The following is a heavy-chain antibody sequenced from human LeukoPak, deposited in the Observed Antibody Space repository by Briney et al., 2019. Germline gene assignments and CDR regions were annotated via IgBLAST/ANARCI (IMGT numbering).Heavy chain of an antibody. CDR2: ISAYNGNT. CDR1: GYTLRSYG. Sequence: ASVKVSCKASGYTLRSYGITWVRQAPGQGLEWMGWISAYNGNTKYPQKLQGRVTMTTDTSTSTAYMELRGLRSDDTAVYYCARGPIIDIVIVPAADDYYYMDVWGKGTTVTVSS. D-gene: IGHD2-2*01. J-gene: IGHJ6*03. CDR3: ARGPIIDIVIVPAADDYYYMDV. V-gene: IGHV1-18*01.